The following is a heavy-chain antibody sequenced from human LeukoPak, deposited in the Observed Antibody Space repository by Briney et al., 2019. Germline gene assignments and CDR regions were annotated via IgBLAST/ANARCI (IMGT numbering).Heavy chain of an antibody. J-gene: IGHJ6*02. CDR3: ARETPVLRFLEWLPSRYGMDV. CDR1: GGSISSGSHH. CDR2: INHSGST. D-gene: IGHD3-3*01. Sequence: PSETLSLTCTVSGGSISSGSHHWSWIRQPPGKGLEWIGEINHSGSTNYNPSLKSRVTISVDTSKNQFSLKLSSVTAADTAVYYCARETPVLRFLEWLPSRYGMDVWGQGTTVTVSS. V-gene: IGHV4-39*07.